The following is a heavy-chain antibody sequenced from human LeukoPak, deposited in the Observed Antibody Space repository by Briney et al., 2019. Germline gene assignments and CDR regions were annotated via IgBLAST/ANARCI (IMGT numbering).Heavy chain of an antibody. Sequence: ASVKVSCKASGYTFIGYYMHWVRQATGQGLEWMGWMNPNSGNTGYAQKFQGRVTMTRNTSISTAYMELSSLRSEDTAVYYCARGRAMVRGVIMNYWGQGTLVTVSS. J-gene: IGHJ4*02. CDR1: GYTFIGYY. CDR3: ARGRAMVRGVIMNY. CDR2: MNPNSGNT. D-gene: IGHD3-10*01. V-gene: IGHV1-8*02.